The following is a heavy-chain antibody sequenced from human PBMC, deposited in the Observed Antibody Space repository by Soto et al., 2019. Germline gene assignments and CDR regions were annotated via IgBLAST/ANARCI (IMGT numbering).Heavy chain of an antibody. V-gene: IGHV3-33*08. CDR2: IWYDGSNK. CDR3: ARSDCTGAYCYSWPFNYGVDV. J-gene: IGHJ6*02. D-gene: IGHD2-21*02. CDR1: GFTFNTYG. Sequence: AGGSLRLSCATSGFTFNTYGMHWVRQAPGKGLEWVAIIWYDGSNKYYADSVKGRFTISRDNSKNTLSLQMNSLRAEDTALYYCARSDCTGAYCYSWPFNYGVDVWGQGTPVTVSS.